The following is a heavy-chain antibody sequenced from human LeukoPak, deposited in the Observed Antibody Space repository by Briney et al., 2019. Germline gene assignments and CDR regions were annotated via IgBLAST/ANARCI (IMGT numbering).Heavy chain of an antibody. CDR3: ARDYDTSGYYDY. Sequence: GGSLRLSCVVSGLTFSNCRMTWVRQAPGRGLEWVANIKEDGTETSYVGSVKGRFTISRDNAKNSLYLQVDRLRAEDTAVYYCARDYDTSGYYDYWGQGTLVTVSS. J-gene: IGHJ4*02. D-gene: IGHD3-22*01. V-gene: IGHV3-7*01. CDR1: GLTFSNCR. CDR2: IKEDGTET.